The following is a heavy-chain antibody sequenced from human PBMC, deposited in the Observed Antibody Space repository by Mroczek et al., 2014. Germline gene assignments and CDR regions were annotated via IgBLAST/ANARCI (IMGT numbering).Heavy chain of an antibody. V-gene: IGHV4-34*01. Sequence: QVQLQQWGAGLLKPSETLSLTCAVYGGSFSGYYWSWIRQPPGKGLEWIGEINHSGSTNYNPSLKSRVTISVDTSKNQFSLKLSSVTAADTAVYYCARVGDYDFWSGYALDAFDIWGQGTSGHRLF. CDR2: INHSGST. CDR1: GGSFSGYY. J-gene: IGHJ3*02. D-gene: IGHD3-3*01. CDR3: ARVGDYDFWSGYALDAFDI.